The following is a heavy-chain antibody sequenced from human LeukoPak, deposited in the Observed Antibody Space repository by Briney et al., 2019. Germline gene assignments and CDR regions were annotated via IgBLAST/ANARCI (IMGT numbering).Heavy chain of an antibody. CDR3: ARTYYYDSSGYPVQVSDAFDI. V-gene: IGHV1-69*13. CDR1: GYTFTNYA. D-gene: IGHD3-22*01. CDR2: IIPIFHTA. Sequence: ASVKVSCKASGYTFTNYAMNWVRQAPGQGHEWMGGIIPIFHTADYAQKFQGRVTITADESTSTVYMELSRLRSEDTAMYYCARTYYYDSSGYPVQVSDAFDIWGQGTMVTVSS. J-gene: IGHJ3*02.